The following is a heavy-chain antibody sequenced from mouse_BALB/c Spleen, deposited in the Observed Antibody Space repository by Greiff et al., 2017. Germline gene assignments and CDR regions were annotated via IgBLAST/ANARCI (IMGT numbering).Heavy chain of an antibody. V-gene: IGHV2-2*02. CDR1: GFSLTSYG. D-gene: IGHD2-3*01. CDR3: ARPYDGYSYAMDY. Sequence: QVQLKESGPGLVPPSQSLSITCTVSGFSLTSYGVHWVRQSPGKGLEWLGVIWSGGSTDYNAAFISRLSISKDNSKSQVFFKMNSLQANDTAIYYCARPYDGYSYAMDYWGQGTSVTVSA. J-gene: IGHJ4*01. CDR2: IWSGGST.